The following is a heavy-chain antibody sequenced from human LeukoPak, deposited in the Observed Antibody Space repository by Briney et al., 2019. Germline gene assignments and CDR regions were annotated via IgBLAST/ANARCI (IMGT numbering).Heavy chain of an antibody. D-gene: IGHD5-12*01. CDR1: GYTFTGYY. Sequence: ASVKVSCKPSGYTFTGYYMHWVRQAPGQGLEWMGWINPNTSATSYSQTFQGRVSMTRDTSISTAYMELSRLTFDDTAIYYWARGVDGLDYWGQGTLVTVSS. V-gene: IGHV1-2*02. CDR2: INPNTSAT. CDR3: ARGVDGLDY. J-gene: IGHJ4*02.